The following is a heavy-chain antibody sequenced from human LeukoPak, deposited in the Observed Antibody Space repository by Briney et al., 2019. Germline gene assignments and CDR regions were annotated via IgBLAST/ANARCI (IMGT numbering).Heavy chain of an antibody. Sequence: SCKVSGYTLTELSMHWVRQAPGKGLEWVAVMSYDGSNKYYADSVKGRFTISRDNSKNTLYLQMNSLRAEDTAVYYCAKDPGLLWFGEYAFDIWGQGTMVTVSS. CDR3: AKDPGLLWFGEYAFDI. D-gene: IGHD3-10*01. CDR1: GYTLTELS. J-gene: IGHJ3*02. V-gene: IGHV3-30*18. CDR2: MSYDGSNK.